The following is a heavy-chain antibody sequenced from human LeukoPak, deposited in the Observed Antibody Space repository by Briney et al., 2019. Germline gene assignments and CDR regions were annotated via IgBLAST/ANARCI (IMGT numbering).Heavy chain of an antibody. D-gene: IGHD3-10*01. CDR1: GYSISSGYY. CDR2: IYYSGST. Sequence: KTSETLSLTCTVSGYSISSGYYWGWIRQPPGKGLEWIGSIYYSGSTYYNPSLKSRITISVDTSKNQFSLKLSSVTAADTAVYYCARHRGYNYYGSGSYSWFDPWGQGTLVTVSS. J-gene: IGHJ5*02. V-gene: IGHV4-38-2*02. CDR3: ARHRGYNYYGSGSYSWFDP.